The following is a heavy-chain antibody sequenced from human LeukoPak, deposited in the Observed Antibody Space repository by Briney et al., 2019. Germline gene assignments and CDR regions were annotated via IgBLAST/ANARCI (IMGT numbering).Heavy chain of an antibody. CDR2: INHSGST. D-gene: IGHD6-13*01. CDR1: GGSFSGYY. V-gene: IGHV4-34*01. Sequence: SETLSLTCAVYGGSFSGYYWSWIRQPPGKGLEWIGEINHSGSTNYNPSLKSRVTISVDTPKNQFSLKLSSVTAADTAVYYCARAHSTRYSSSWYDGDYWGQGTLVTVSS. J-gene: IGHJ4*02. CDR3: ARAHSTRYSSSWYDGDY.